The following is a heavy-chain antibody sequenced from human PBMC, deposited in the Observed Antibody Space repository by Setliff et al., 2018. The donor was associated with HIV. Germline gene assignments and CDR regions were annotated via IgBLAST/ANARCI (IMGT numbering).Heavy chain of an antibody. J-gene: IGHJ4*02. Sequence: SETLSLTCAVYGGSFSGYSWGWIRQPPGKGPEWIGSITYSGSALYNPSLKSRVAISVDMSKNQFSLRVTSLTAADTAVYYCARGILTGYYMGGANFDYWGQGTLVTVSS. CDR1: GGSFSGYS. CDR2: ITYSGSA. D-gene: IGHD3-9*01. CDR3: ARGILTGYYMGGANFDY. V-gene: IGHV4-34*01.